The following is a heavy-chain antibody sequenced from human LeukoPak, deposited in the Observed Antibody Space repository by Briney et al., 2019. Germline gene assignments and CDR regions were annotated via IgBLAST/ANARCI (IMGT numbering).Heavy chain of an antibody. CDR1: GYTLTELS. CDR3: ARVLGEEDYYDSSGYFDY. V-gene: IGHV1-24*01. Sequence: GASVKVSCKVSGYTLTELSMHWVRQAPGKGLEWMGGFDPEDGETIYAQKFQGRVTMTEDTSTDTAYMELSSLRSEDTAVYYCARVLGEEDYYDSSGYFDYWGQGTLVTVSS. J-gene: IGHJ4*02. CDR2: FDPEDGET. D-gene: IGHD3-22*01.